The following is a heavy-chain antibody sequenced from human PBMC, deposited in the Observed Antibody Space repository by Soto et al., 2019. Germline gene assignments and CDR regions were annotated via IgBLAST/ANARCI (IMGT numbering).Heavy chain of an antibody. CDR2: INMDGSST. J-gene: IGHJ4*02. D-gene: IGHD2-2*01. V-gene: IGHV3-74*01. CDR1: GFTFSGDW. Sequence: GGYLRLSCAASGFTFSGDWMHWVRQAAGKGLVWVSRINMDGSSTNYADSVKGRFTISRDNAKNTLYLQMNSLRVDDTAVYYCARGPRGLYHHDYWGQGALVTVSS. CDR3: ARGPRGLYHHDY.